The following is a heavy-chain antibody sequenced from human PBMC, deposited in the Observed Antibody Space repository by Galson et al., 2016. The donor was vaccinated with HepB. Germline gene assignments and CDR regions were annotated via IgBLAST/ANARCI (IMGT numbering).Heavy chain of an antibody. CDR2: INPNSGGT. CDR1: GYTLTTYY. CDR3: ARLARVADFYYYGMDV. J-gene: IGHJ6*02. Sequence: SVKVSCKASGYTLTTYYIHWVRQAPGQGLEWMGWINPNSGGTNYVQKFRGRFTMTRDTSIKTAYMELSGLRSDDTAVYYCARLARVADFYYYGMDVWGQGTTVTVSS. V-gene: IGHV1-2*02.